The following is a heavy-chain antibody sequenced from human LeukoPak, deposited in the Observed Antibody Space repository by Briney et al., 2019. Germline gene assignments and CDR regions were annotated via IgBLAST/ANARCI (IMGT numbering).Heavy chain of an antibody. J-gene: IGHJ4*02. CDR2: ISGTGGNT. CDR3: AKAQSSGFYWYFDC. Sequence: GGSLRLSCAASGFTFSSYAMSWVRQAPGKGLEWVSAISGTGGNTYYADSVKGRFTISRDNSKNTLYLQMNSLTDEDTAVYYCAKAQSSGFYWYFDCWGQGTLVTVSS. CDR1: GFTFSSYA. V-gene: IGHV3-23*01. D-gene: IGHD3-22*01.